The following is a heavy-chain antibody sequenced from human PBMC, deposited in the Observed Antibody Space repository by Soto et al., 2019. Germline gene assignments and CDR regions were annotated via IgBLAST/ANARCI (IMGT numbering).Heavy chain of an antibody. CDR3: AKDPFDIVGVPAAPTHF. V-gene: IGHV3-30*18. Sequence: GGSLRLSCAASRFTFNSYGMHWVRHAPGKGLEWVAVISYDGSNKYYADSVKGRFTIPRDNSKNTLYLQMNSLRAEDTAVYYCAKDPFDIVGVPAAPTHFWCQGTLGTVSS. D-gene: IGHD2-2*01. J-gene: IGHJ4*02. CDR2: ISYDGSNK. CDR1: RFTFNSYG.